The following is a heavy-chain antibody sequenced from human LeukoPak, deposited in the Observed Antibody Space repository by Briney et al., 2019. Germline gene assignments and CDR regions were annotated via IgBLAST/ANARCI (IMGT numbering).Heavy chain of an antibody. CDR1: GCTFSSYS. CDR3: ATDGSTSLADFYYYGMDV. V-gene: IGHV3-21*01. J-gene: IGHJ6*02. Sequence: GGSLRLSCAASGCTFSSYSMNGVRQAPGKGLEWVSSISPSSTYIYYADSVKGRFTISRHNAKNSLYLQMNSLRAEDTAIYYCATDGSTSLADFYYYGMDVWGQGTTVTVSS. CDR2: ISPSSTYI. D-gene: IGHD2-2*01.